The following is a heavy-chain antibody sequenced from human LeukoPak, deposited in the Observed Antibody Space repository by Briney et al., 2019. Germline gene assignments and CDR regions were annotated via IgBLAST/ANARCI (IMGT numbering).Heavy chain of an antibody. V-gene: IGHV3-53*01. CDR2: IYSGGST. Sequence: PGGSLRLSCAASGFTVSSNYMSWVRQAPGKGLEWVSVIYSGGSTYYADSVKGRFTISRDNSKNTLNLQMYSLRAEDTAVYYCARVVSDAFDIWGQGTMVTVSS. CDR1: GFTVSSNY. J-gene: IGHJ3*02. D-gene: IGHD1-14*01. CDR3: ARVVSDAFDI.